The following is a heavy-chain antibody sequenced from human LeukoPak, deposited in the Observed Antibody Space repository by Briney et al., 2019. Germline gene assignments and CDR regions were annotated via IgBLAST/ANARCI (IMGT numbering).Heavy chain of an antibody. Sequence: PSETLSLTCVVSTDSFSGHCWTWIRQPPGKGLEWIGYISYIGSTNYNPSLKSRVTISIDTSKNQFSLKLTSVTAADTAVYYCARDLVTVTKGFDIWGQGTMVSVSS. CDR1: TDSFSGHC. D-gene: IGHD4-17*01. J-gene: IGHJ3*02. CDR2: ISYIGST. V-gene: IGHV4-59*11. CDR3: ARDLVTVTKGFDI.